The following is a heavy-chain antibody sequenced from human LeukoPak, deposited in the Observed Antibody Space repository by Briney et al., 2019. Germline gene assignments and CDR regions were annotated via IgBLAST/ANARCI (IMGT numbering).Heavy chain of an antibody. V-gene: IGHV4-34*01. Sequence: SETLSLTCAVYGGSFSGYYWSWIRQPPGKGLEWIGEINHSGSTNYNPSLKSRVTISVDTSKNQFSLKLSSVTAADTAVYYCARGTQWPVYYYYGMDVWGQGTTVTVSS. CDR1: GGSFSGYY. CDR3: ARGTQWPVYYYYGMDV. D-gene: IGHD6-19*01. CDR2: INHSGST. J-gene: IGHJ6*02.